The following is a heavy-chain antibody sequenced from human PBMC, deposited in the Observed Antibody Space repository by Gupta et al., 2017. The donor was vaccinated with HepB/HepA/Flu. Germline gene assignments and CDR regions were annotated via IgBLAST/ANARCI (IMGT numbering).Heavy chain of an antibody. CDR3: SGSGTGYGMDV. D-gene: IGHD3-10*01. CDR2: ISYDGSNK. CDR1: GFTFSSYA. Sequence: QVQLVESGGGVVQPGRSLRLSCSASGFTFSSYAMHWVRQAPGKGLEWVAVISYDGSNKYYADSVKGRFTISRDNAKNTLYLQMNSLRAEDTALYYCSGSGTGYGMDVWGQGTTVTVSS. V-gene: IGHV3-30*04. J-gene: IGHJ6*02.